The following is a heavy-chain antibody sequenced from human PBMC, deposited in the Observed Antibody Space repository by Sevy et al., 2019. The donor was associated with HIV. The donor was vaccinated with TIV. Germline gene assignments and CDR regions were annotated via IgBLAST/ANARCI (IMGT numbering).Heavy chain of an antibody. D-gene: IGHD1-26*01. CDR2: IYYNGHI. J-gene: IGHJ4*02. CDR1: GGSITSLY. Sequence: SETLSLTCTVSGGSITSLYWNWIRQPPGKGLEWIVNIYYNGHINYNPSLKSRVTLSLDTSKNQFSPRLSSVTAADTAMYYCAGENAWGRGYSWGQGTLVTVSS. V-gene: IGHV4-59*08. CDR3: AGENAWGRGYS.